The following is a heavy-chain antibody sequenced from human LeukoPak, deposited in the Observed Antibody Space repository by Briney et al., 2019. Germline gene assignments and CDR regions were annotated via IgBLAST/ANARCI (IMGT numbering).Heavy chain of an antibody. D-gene: IGHD2-15*01. J-gene: IGHJ4*02. Sequence: GGSLRLSCAASGSTFSTCWMHWVRQAPGKGLVWVSRVNSDGSSTNYADSVKGRFTISRDNAKNTLYLQMNSLGAEDTAVYYCATEGPLPGGHDYWGQGTLVTVSS. CDR2: VNSDGSST. CDR1: GSTFSTCW. CDR3: ATEGPLPGGHDY. V-gene: IGHV3-74*01.